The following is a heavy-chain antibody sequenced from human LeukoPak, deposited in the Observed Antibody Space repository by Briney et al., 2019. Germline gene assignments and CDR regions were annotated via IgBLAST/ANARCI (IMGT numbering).Heavy chain of an antibody. J-gene: IGHJ4*02. Sequence: GGSLRLSCAASGFTFRIYEMNWVRQAPGKGLEWVSYISSSGSTIYYADSVKGRFTISRDNAKNSLYLQMNSLRAEDTAVYYCARGSTNYYDSSGYYPAWGQGTLVTVSS. CDR2: ISSSGSTI. D-gene: IGHD3-22*01. CDR3: ARGSTNYYDSSGYYPA. CDR1: GFTFRIYE. V-gene: IGHV3-48*03.